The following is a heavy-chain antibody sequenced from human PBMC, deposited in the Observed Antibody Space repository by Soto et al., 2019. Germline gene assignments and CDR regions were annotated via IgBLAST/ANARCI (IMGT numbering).Heavy chain of an antibody. CDR2: IIPIFGTA. V-gene: IGHV1-69*13. CDR1: GGTFSSYA. Sequence: SVKVSCKASGGTFSSYAISWVRQAPGQGLEWMGGIIPIFGTANYAQKFQGRVTITADESTSTAYMELSSLRSEDTAVYYCARGITMVRGVIITPWYYGMDVWGQGTTVTVSS. D-gene: IGHD3-10*01. J-gene: IGHJ6*02. CDR3: ARGITMVRGVIITPWYYGMDV.